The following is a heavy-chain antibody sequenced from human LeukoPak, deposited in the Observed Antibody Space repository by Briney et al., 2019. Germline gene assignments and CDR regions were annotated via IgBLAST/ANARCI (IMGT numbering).Heavy chain of an antibody. CDR3: ARLVTRITYWFDP. V-gene: IGHV4-31*03. CDR2: IYYSGST. J-gene: IGHJ5*02. CDR1: GVSISNSAYY. D-gene: IGHD3-9*01. Sequence: PSETLSLTCTVSGVSISNSAYYWSWIRQHPGQGLEWIGYIYYSGSTYYNASLKSRVTISVDTSKNQFSLELSSVTAADTAVYYCARLVTRITYWFDPWGQGSLVTVSS.